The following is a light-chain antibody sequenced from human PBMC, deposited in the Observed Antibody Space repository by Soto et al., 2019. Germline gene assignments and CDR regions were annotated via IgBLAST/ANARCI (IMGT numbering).Light chain of an antibody. V-gene: IGLV1-51*01. CDR3: GTWDSRLSPVG. CDR2: DNN. Sequence: QSLLTQPPSVSAAPGQKVTISCSGSSSNIGNNYVSWYQQLPGTAPKLLIYDNNKRPSGIPDRFSDSKSGTSATLAITGLQTGDEADYYCGTWDSRLSPVGVGAGTRLTVL. J-gene: IGLJ2*01. CDR1: SSNIGNNY.